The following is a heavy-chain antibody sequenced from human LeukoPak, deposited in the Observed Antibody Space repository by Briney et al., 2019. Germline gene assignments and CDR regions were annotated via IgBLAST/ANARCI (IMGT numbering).Heavy chain of an antibody. V-gene: IGHV4-59*01. J-gene: IGHJ4*02. D-gene: IGHD3-22*01. CDR2: RYYTGSA. CDR1: GGSISGYY. Sequence: SETLSLTCSLSGGSISGYYWNWIRQPPGKGLEWIGYRYYTGSANYNPSLKSRVTILVDTSKNQVSLKLTSVTAADTAEYYCARGDYESSGSYYFFDDWGQGTLVTVSS. CDR3: ARGDYESSGSYYFFDD.